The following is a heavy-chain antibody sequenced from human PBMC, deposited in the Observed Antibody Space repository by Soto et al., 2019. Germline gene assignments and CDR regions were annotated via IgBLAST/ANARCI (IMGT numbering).Heavy chain of an antibody. J-gene: IGHJ5*02. V-gene: IGHV2-26*01. CDR3: AHLYGSGTYDIDNNWFDP. CDR2: IFSDNER. D-gene: IGHD3-10*01. CDR1: GFSLTTGKMG. Sequence: SGPTLVNPTETLTLTCTVSGFSLTTGKMGVSWIRQPPGKALEWLAHIFSDNERSYSTSLQGRLTISKDTSGSQVVLSMTNVDPVDTATYYCAHLYGSGTYDIDNNWFDPWGQGTLVTVSS.